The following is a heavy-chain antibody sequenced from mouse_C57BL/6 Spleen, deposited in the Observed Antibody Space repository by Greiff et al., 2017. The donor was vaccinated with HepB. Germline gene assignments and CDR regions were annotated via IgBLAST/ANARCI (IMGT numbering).Heavy chain of an antibody. J-gene: IGHJ4*01. V-gene: IGHV5-12*01. CDR1: GFTFSDYY. D-gene: IGHD4-1*01. CDR3: ARLTGTGAMDY. Sequence: DVKLVESGGGLVQPGGSLKLSCAASGFTFSDYYMYWVRQTPEKRLEWVAYISNGGGSTYYPDTVKGRFTISRDNAKNTLYLQMSRLKSEDTAMYYCARLTGTGAMDYWGQGTSVTVSS. CDR2: ISNGGGST.